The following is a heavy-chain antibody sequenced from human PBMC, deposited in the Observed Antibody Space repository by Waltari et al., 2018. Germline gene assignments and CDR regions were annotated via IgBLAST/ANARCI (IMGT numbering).Heavy chain of an antibody. V-gene: IGHV4-34*02. D-gene: IGHD3-3*01. CDR3: ARVFGYYYYYMDV. CDR2: INDSGRT. CDR1: GGSLSGYH. J-gene: IGHJ6*03. Sequence: QVLLQQWGAGLLKPSETLSLTCDVSGGSLSGYHWTWIRQPPGKGLEWIGEINDSGRTTYNPSLESRVTVSIDTANNQFSLRVRSVTAADTAVYYCARVFGYYYYYMDVWGKGTMVTISS.